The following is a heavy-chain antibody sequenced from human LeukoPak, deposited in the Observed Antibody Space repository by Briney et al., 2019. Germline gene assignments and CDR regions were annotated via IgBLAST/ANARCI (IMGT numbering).Heavy chain of an antibody. J-gene: IGHJ5*02. CDR1: GYTFTGYY. CDR3: ARGKYYYDSSGYSHWFDP. D-gene: IGHD3-22*01. CDR2: INPNSGGT. Sequence: ASVKVSCKASGYTFTGYYMHWVRQAPGQGLEWMGWINPNSGGTNYAQKFQGRVTMTRDTSISTAYMELSRLRSDDTAVYYCARGKYYYDSSGYSHWFDPWGQGTLVTVSS. V-gene: IGHV1-2*02.